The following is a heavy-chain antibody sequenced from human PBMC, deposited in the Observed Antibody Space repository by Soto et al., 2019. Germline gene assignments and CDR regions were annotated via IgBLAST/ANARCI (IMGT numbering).Heavy chain of an antibody. CDR1: GFTFSSYS. V-gene: IGHV3-48*01. Sequence: PGGSLRLSCAASGFTFSSYSMNWVRQAPGKGLEWVSYISFSSGTIYYADSVKGRFTISRDNAKNSLYLQMNSLRAEDTAVYYCAKDWWSLGYSYGIPDAFDIWGQGTMVTVSS. CDR3: AKDWWSLGYSYGIPDAFDI. CDR2: ISFSSGTI. J-gene: IGHJ3*02. D-gene: IGHD5-18*01.